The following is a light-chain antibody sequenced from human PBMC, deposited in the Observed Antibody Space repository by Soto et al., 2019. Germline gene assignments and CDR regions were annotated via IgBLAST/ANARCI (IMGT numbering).Light chain of an antibody. J-gene: IGKJ1*01. V-gene: IGKV1-9*01. CDR2: GAS. Sequence: IQLTQSPSSLSASVGDRVTITCRASPAIASFLAWYQQKPGTAPKLLIYGASTLQSGVPSRFSGSRSGTDYTLTIASLQPEDFATYYCQQLNGSPWTLGQGTKVDTK. CDR3: QQLNGSPWT. CDR1: PAIASF.